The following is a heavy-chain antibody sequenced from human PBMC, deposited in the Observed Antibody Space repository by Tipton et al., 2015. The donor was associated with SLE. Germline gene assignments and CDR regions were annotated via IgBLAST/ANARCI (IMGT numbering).Heavy chain of an antibody. CDR2: VYYSGST. D-gene: IGHD3-3*01. CDR1: DYSITNDNW. V-gene: IGHV4-28*01. Sequence: TLSLTCTVSDYSITNDNWWAWIRQPPGKGLEWIGYVYYSGSTYYNPSLRSRVTMSLDTSKNQFSLKLTSVTAADTAVYYCASAVAGSAAYYDFWSGLYYFDYWGQGTLVTVSS. J-gene: IGHJ4*02. CDR3: ASAVAGSAAYYDFWSGLYYFDY.